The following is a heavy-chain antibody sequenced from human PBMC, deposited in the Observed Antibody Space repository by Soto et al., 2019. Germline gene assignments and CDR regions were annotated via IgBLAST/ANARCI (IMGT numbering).Heavy chain of an antibody. CDR2: IIPILGIA. CDR3: ARTRYCSGGSCYEFDY. D-gene: IGHD2-15*01. J-gene: IGHJ4*02. V-gene: IGHV1-69*02. CDR1: GGTFSSYT. Sequence: GASVKVSCKASGGTFSSYTISWVRQAPGQGLEWMGRIIPILGIANYAQKFQGRVTITADESTSTAYMELSSLRSEDTAVFYCARTRYCSGGSCYEFDYWGQGTLVTVSS.